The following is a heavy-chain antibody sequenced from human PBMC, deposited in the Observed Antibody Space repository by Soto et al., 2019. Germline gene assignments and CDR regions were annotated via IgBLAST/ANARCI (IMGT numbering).Heavy chain of an antibody. CDR3: ARVNYDFWSGYPI. CDR2: INHSGST. J-gene: IGHJ3*02. D-gene: IGHD3-3*01. V-gene: IGHV4-34*01. CDR1: GGSFSGYY. Sequence: QVQLQQWGAGLLKPSETLSLTCAVYGGSFSGYYWSWIRQPPGKGLEWIGEINHSGSTNYNPSLKSRVTISVDTSKNQFSLKLSSVTAADTAVYYCARVNYDFWSGYPIWGKGTMVTVSS.